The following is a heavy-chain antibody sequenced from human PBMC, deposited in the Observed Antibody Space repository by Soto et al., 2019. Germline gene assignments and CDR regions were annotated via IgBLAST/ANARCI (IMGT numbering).Heavy chain of an antibody. D-gene: IGHD3-10*01. CDR2: ISGSGDST. CDR1: GFTFSSYA. Sequence: EVQLLESGGGLVQPGGSLRLSCAASGFTFSSYAMNWVRQAPGKGLEWVSIISGSGDSTYYADSVQGRFTISRDNTKNTQYLQMKSLSAEDTAVSYCENKLISGSGSYRGWYDPWGQGTLVTVSS. J-gene: IGHJ5*02. CDR3: ENKLISGSGSYRGWYDP. V-gene: IGHV3-23*01.